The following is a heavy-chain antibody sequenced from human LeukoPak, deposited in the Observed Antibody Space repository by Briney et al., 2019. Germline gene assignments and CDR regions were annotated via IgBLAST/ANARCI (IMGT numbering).Heavy chain of an antibody. J-gene: IGHJ4*02. CDR3: ARDPYDYVWGSYRRPLDY. CDR2: ISSSSYI. CDR1: GFTFSSYS. V-gene: IGHV3-21*01. D-gene: IGHD3-16*02. Sequence: PGGSLRLSCAASGFTFSSYSMNWVRQAPGKGLEWVSSISSSSYIYYADSVKGRFTISRDNAKNSLYLQMNSLRAEDTAVYYCARDPYDYVWGSYRRPLDYWGQGTLVTVSS.